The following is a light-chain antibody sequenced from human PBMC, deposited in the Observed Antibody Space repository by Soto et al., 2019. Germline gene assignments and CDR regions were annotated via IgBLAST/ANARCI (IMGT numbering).Light chain of an antibody. CDR3: QQRGS. V-gene: IGKV3-11*01. J-gene: IGKJ4*01. CDR2: DAS. CDR1: QSVSSC. Sequence: EIVLTQSPATLSLSPGERATLSCRASQSVSSCLAWYQQKPGQAPRLLIYDASNRATGIPARFSGSGSGTDFTLTISSLEPEDFAVYYCQQRGSFGGGTKVEIK.